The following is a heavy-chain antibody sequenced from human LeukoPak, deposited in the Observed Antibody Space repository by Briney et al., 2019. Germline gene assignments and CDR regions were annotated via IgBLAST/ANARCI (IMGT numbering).Heavy chain of an antibody. CDR3: AKDWDSSGYPDY. CDR1: GFTFDDYA. Sequence: GSLRLSCAASGFTFDDYAMHWVRQAPGKGLEWVSLISWDGGSTYCADSVKGRFTISRDNSKNSLYLQMNSLRTEDTALYYCAKDWDSSGYPDYWGQGTLVTVSS. CDR2: ISWDGGST. J-gene: IGHJ4*02. V-gene: IGHV3-43*02. D-gene: IGHD3-22*01.